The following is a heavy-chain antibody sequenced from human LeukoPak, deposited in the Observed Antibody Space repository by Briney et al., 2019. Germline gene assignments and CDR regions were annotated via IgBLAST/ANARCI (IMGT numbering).Heavy chain of an antibody. CDR1: GGTFSSYA. CDR3: ARADRGYYGSGSYSYYYYGMDV. Sequence: SVKVSCKASGGTFSSYAISWVRQAPGQGLEWMGRIIPILGIANYAQKFQGRVTITADKSTSTAYMELSSLRSEDTAVYYCARADRGYYGSGSYSYYYYGMDVWGQGTTVTVSS. V-gene: IGHV1-69*04. CDR2: IIPILGIA. D-gene: IGHD3-10*01. J-gene: IGHJ6*02.